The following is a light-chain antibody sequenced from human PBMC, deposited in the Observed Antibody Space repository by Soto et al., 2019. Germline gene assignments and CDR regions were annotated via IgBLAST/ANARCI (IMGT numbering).Light chain of an antibody. J-gene: IGKJ4*01. CDR3: QQIYSVTLT. Sequence: EIQMTQYPSSLSASVGDRVTITCGASQSITTYLNWYRQKPGKAPKLLIYAASSLQSGVPSRFSGSGSETEFTISISSLQNEDFETYFCQQIYSVTLTFGGGTKVDIK. CDR2: AAS. CDR1: QSITTY. V-gene: IGKV1-39*01.